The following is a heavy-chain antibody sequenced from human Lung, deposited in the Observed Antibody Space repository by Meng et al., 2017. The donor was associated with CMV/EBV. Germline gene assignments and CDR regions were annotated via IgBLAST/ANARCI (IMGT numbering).Heavy chain of an antibody. D-gene: IGHD1-26*01. J-gene: IGHJ4*02. Sequence: QAKLVQSGGEVKKPGASVKVPCKASGYTFTNYGITWVRQAPGQGLEWMGWISAYNGNTNYAQTLQGRVTMTTDTSTSTAYMELGSLRSDDTAVYYCARVEVGITSGDYWGQGTLVTVSS. CDR2: ISAYNGNT. CDR1: GYTFTNYG. V-gene: IGHV1-18*01. CDR3: ARVEVGITSGDY.